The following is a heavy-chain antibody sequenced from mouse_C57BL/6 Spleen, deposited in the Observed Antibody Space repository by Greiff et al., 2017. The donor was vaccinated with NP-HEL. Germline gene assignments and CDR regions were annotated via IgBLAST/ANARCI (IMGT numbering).Heavy chain of an antibody. Sequence: VKLMESGAELVRPGASVTLSCKASGYTFTDYEMHWVKQTPVHGLEWIGAIDPETGGTAYNQKFKGKAILTADKSSSTAYMELRSLTSEDSAVYYCTRKGAFYRSWFAYWGQGTLVTVSA. CDR1: GYTFTDYE. D-gene: IGHD2-1*01. CDR2: IDPETGGT. V-gene: IGHV1-15*01. J-gene: IGHJ3*01. CDR3: TRKGAFYRSWFAY.